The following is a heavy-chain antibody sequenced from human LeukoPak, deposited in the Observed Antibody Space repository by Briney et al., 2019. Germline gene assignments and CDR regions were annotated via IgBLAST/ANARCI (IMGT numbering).Heavy chain of an antibody. CDR3: ARDMDDYFDY. D-gene: IGHD3-10*01. Sequence: PGGSLRLSCAASGLTFSSYGMHWVRQAPGKGLEWVAVIWYDGSNKYYADSVKGRFTISRDNSKNTLCLQMNSLRAEDTAVYYCARDMDDYFDYWGQGTLVTVSS. CDR2: IWYDGSNK. CDR1: GLTFSSYG. J-gene: IGHJ4*02. V-gene: IGHV3-33*01.